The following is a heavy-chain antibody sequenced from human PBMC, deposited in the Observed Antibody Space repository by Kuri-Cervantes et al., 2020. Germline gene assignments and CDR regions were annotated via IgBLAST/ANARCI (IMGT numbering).Heavy chain of an antibody. CDR2: IYSSGST. Sequence: SETLSLTCTVSGGSVSSGSYYWSWIRQPPGKGLEWIAYIYSSGSTNYNPSLKSRVTISVDTSKNQFSLKLSSVTAADTAVYYCARDSEGAVAQWYCDLWGRGTLVTVSS. CDR1: GGSVSSGSYY. D-gene: IGHD6-19*01. CDR3: ARDSEGAVAQWYCDL. J-gene: IGHJ2*01. V-gene: IGHV4-61*01.